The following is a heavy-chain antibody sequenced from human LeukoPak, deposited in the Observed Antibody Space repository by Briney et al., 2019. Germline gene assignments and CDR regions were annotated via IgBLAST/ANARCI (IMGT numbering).Heavy chain of an antibody. CDR1: GYTFNTYA. D-gene: IGHD4/OR15-4a*01. Sequence: ASVKVSCKASGYTFNTYAINWVRQAPGQGLEWMGWINTDTGNPTYAQDFTGRFVFSLDTSVSTAYLQISSLKAEDTAVYYCAIFLGFGASSIWGKRTRLTVYS. CDR2: INTDTGNP. J-gene: IGHJ3*02. CDR3: AIFLGFGASSI. V-gene: IGHV7-4-1*02.